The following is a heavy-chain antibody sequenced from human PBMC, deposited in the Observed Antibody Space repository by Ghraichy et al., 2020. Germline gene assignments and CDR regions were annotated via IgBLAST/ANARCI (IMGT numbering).Heavy chain of an antibody. V-gene: IGHV3-23*01. CDR2: ISGSGGST. D-gene: IGHD3-10*01. CDR1: GFTFSSYA. CDR3: AKGGYYGSGSPNFDY. Sequence: RGSLRLSCAASGFTFSSYAMSWVRQAPGKGLEWVSAISGSGGSTYYADSVKGRFTISRDNSKNTLYLQMNSLRAEDTAVYYCAKGGYYGSGSPNFDYWGQGTLVTVSS. J-gene: IGHJ4*02.